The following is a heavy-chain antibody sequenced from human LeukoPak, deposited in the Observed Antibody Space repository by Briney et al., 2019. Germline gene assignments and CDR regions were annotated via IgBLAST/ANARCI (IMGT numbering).Heavy chain of an antibody. CDR3: ARANSGSYSPFDY. V-gene: IGHV1-46*01. J-gene: IGHJ4*02. Sequence: ASVKVSCKASGYTFISYYMHWVRQPPGQGLEWMGIINPSGGSTSYAQKFQGRVTMTRDMSTSTVYMELSSLRSEDTAVYYCARANSGSYSPFDYWGQGTLVTVSS. CDR1: GYTFISYY. CDR2: INPSGGST. D-gene: IGHD1-26*01.